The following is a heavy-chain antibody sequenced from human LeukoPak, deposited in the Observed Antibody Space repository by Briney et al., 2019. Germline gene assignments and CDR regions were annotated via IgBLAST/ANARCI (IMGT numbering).Heavy chain of an antibody. CDR2: ISWNSGSI. J-gene: IGHJ4*02. CDR1: GFTFDDYA. CDR3: ARAEYYFDY. Sequence: GGSLRLSCAASGFTFDDYAMHWVRQAPGKGLEWVSGISWNSGSIGYADSVKGRFTISRDNAKNTLYLQMNSLRAEDTAVYYCARAEYYFDYWGQGTLVTVSS. V-gene: IGHV3-9*01.